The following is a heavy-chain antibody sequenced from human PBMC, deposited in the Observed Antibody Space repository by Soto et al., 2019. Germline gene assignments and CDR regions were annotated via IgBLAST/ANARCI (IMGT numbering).Heavy chain of an antibody. CDR1: GFTFSDYY. J-gene: IGHJ4*02. CDR3: ARESEDLTSNFDY. CDR2: ISSSGTTT. V-gene: IGHV3-11*04. Sequence: GGSLRLSCVASGFTFSDYYMTWIRQAPGKGLEWLSYISSSGTTTYYADSVKGRFTVSRNNARNSLYLEMNSLRAEDTAVYYCARESEDLTSNFDYWGQGTLVTVSS.